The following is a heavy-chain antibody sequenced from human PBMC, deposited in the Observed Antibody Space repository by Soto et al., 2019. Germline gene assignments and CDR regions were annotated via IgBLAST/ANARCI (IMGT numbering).Heavy chain of an antibody. Sequence: ETLSLTCAVSGGSFSGFFWSWIRQPPGKGLEWIGEIFHGGSTNYSPSLKSRLTISVDTSKNQLSLELSSVTAADTAVYYCARPHYDSNTFYYYFDYWGQGTLVTVSS. J-gene: IGHJ4*02. D-gene: IGHD3-22*01. CDR3: ARPHYDSNTFYYYFDY. CDR1: GGSFSGFF. CDR2: IFHGGST. V-gene: IGHV4-34*12.